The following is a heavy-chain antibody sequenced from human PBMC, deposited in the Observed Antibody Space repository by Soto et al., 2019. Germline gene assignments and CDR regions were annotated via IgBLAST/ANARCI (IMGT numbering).Heavy chain of an antibody. D-gene: IGHD6-19*01. Sequence: EVQLLESGGGLVQPGGSLTLSCAASGFTFSDYTMSWVRQAPGKVLECVSVILSDHNTYYADSVRGRFTISRDNSKNTLYLEMNSLRAEDTAVYYCARRTSGYCGYWGQGTLVTVSS. CDR3: ARRTSGYCGY. J-gene: IGHJ4*02. V-gene: IGHV3-23*03. CDR2: ILSDHNT. CDR1: GFTFSDYT.